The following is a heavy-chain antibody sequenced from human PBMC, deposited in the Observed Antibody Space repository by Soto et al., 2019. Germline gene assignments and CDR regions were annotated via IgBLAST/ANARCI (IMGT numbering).Heavy chain of an antibody. CDR1: GYTFTSYG. CDR2: ISAYNGNT. J-gene: IGHJ6*02. Sequence: DSVKVSCKASGYTFTSYGISWVRQAPGQGLEWMGWISAYNGNTNYAQKLQGRVTMTTDTSTSTAYMELRSLRSEDTAVYYCARLGSQQKLVTLGLDVWGQGTTVTVSS. V-gene: IGHV1-18*01. D-gene: IGHD6-13*01. CDR3: ARLGSQQKLVTLGLDV.